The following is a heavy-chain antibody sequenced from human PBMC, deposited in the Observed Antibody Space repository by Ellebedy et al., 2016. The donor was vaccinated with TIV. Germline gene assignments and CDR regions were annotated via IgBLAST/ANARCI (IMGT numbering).Heavy chain of an antibody. J-gene: IGHJ4*02. CDR2: IRYDGSNK. CDR3: AKRYSGYDYASGPRD. Sequence: GESLKISCAASGFSFSTYGMDWVRQAPGKGLEWVAFIRYDGSNKYYADSVKGRFTISRDNSKNTLYLQMNSLRAEDTAVYYCAKRYSGYDYASGPRDWGQGTLVTVSS. CDR1: GFSFSTYG. V-gene: IGHV3-30*02. D-gene: IGHD5-12*01.